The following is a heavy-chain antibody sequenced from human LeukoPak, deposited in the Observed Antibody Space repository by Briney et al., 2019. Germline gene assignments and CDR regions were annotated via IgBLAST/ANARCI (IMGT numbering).Heavy chain of an antibody. CDR1: GYTFTGHY. V-gene: IGHV1-69*06. J-gene: IGHJ6*03. Sequence: SVKVSFKASGYTFTGHYLHWVRQAPGQGLEWMGGIIPIFGTANYAQKFQGRVTITADKSTSTAYMELSSLRSEDTAVYYCARHFGYSYGRVYYYYMDVWGKGTTVTVSS. CDR3: ARHFGYSYGRVYYYYMDV. D-gene: IGHD5-18*01. CDR2: IIPIFGTA.